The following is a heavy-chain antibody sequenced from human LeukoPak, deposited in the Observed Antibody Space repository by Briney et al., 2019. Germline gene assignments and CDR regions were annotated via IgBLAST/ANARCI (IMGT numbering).Heavy chain of an antibody. CDR3: ARRRHNFDFYNV. J-gene: IGHJ3*01. Sequence: SATLSLTCTVSGDAIISNIYWWVWVRLPPGKGLEWIGATFYTGRTFYNPSLKSRVTISVDTSKNQFSLVLNSATAADTADYYCARRRHNFDFYNVWGQGTRVLVSS. CDR2: TFYTGRT. V-gene: IGHV4-39*01. CDR1: GDAIISNIYW. D-gene: IGHD3/OR15-3a*01.